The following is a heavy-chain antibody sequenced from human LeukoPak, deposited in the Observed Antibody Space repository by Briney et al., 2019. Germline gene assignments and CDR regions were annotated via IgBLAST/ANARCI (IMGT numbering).Heavy chain of an antibody. CDR3: ARGSYGNYDS. D-gene: IGHD4-11*01. V-gene: IGHV3-7*01. Sequence: GGSLGLSCAASGFTFSSYWMTWVRQAPGKGLEWVATIQHDGSEKYYVGSVKGRFTISRDNAQSSLYLQMSSLRAEDTAVYYCARGSYGNYDSWGQGTLVTVSS. CDR2: IQHDGSEK. J-gene: IGHJ5*01. CDR1: GFTFSSYW.